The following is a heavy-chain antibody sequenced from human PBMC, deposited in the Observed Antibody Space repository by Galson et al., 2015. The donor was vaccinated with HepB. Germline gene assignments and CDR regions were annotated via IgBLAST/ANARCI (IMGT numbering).Heavy chain of an antibody. V-gene: IGHV3-23*01. CDR1: GFTFSSYA. CDR2: VSGSGGGT. CDR3: AKLIVVVLAAISPSWQDY. D-gene: IGHD2-2*02. J-gene: IGHJ4*02. Sequence: SMRPSCAASGFTFSSYAMSWVRQAPGKGLEWVSAVSGSGGGTYYAASVKGRFSISRDNSKNTLYLQMNSLRAEDTAVYYCAKLIVVVLAAISPSWQDYWGQGTLVTVSS.